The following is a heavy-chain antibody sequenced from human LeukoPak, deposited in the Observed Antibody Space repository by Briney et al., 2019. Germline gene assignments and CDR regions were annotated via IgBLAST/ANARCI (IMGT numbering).Heavy chain of an antibody. CDR2: IYYNGSP. CDR1: GASLISYY. Sequence: SETLSLTCTVSGASLISYYWNWIRQPPGKGLEWISYIYYNGSPNYNPSLKSRVTMSQDTSKNQFSLKLTSVTAADTAVYYCARDPRSYERSGYYHFDYWGQGSLVTVSS. D-gene: IGHD3-22*01. V-gene: IGHV4-59*01. J-gene: IGHJ4*02. CDR3: ARDPRSYERSGYYHFDY.